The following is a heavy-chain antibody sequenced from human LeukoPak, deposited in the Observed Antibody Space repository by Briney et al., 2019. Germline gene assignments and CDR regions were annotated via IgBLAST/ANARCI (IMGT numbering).Heavy chain of an antibody. CDR2: IYHSGST. CDR1: GGSISSGGYS. J-gene: IGHJ4*02. Sequence: SETLSLTCAVSGGSISSGGYSWSWIRQPPGKGLEWIGYIYHSGSTYYNPSLKSRVTISVDRSKIQFSLKLSSVTAADTAVYYCARALYYYDSSGYSYYFDYWGQGTLVTVSS. D-gene: IGHD3-22*01. V-gene: IGHV4-30-2*01. CDR3: ARALYYYDSSGYSYYFDY.